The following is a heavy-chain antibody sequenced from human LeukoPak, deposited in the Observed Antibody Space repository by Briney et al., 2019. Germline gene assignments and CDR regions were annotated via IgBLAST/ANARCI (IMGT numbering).Heavy chain of an antibody. J-gene: IGHJ3*02. CDR2: ISGRDGST. D-gene: IGHD6-13*01. Sequence: GGCLRLSPVASGFTFNGYRMQWGRQAPGKGLEWVSAISGRDGSTYYADSVKSRLTISRDNSKNTLYLQMNSLRAEDTAVYYCARGVRVSFDIWGQGTMVTVSS. CDR3: ARGVRVSFDI. CDR1: GFTFNGYR. V-gene: IGHV3-23*01.